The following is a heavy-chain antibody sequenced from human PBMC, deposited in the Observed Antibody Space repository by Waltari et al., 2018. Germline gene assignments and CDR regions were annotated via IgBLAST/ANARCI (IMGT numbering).Heavy chain of an antibody. CDR1: GYTFTSYD. V-gene: IGHV1-8*03. D-gene: IGHD6-13*01. CDR2: VNPNIGNT. J-gene: IGHJ3*02. Sequence: QVQLVQSGAEVKKPGASVKVSCKASGYTFTSYDINWVRQATGQGLEWMGWVNPNIGNTGYAQKFQGRGTITRNTSISTAYMELSSLRSEDTAVYYCARVFLYSSRGAFDIWGQGTMVTVSS. CDR3: ARVFLYSSRGAFDI.